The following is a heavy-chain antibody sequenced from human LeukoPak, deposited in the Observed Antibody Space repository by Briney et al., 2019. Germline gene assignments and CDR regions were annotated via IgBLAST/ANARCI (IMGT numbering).Heavy chain of an antibody. Sequence: GGSLRLSCAASGFTFSSYSMNWVRQAPGKGLEWVSSISSSSSYIYYADSVKGRFTISRDNAKNSLYLQMNSLGAEDTAVYYCARDLVGIAAAGLCFDYWGQGTLVTVSS. D-gene: IGHD6-13*01. CDR3: ARDLVGIAAAGLCFDY. CDR1: GFTFSSYS. V-gene: IGHV3-21*01. J-gene: IGHJ4*02. CDR2: ISSSSSYI.